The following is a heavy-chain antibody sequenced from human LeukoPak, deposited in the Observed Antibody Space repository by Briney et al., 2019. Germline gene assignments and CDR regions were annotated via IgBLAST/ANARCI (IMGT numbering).Heavy chain of an antibody. CDR1: GFTLSSYS. Sequence: PGGSLRLSCAASGFTLSSYSMNWVRQAPGKGLEWVSSISSSSSYIYYADSVKGRFTISRDNAKNSLYLQMNSLRAEDTAVYYCARGAPLRFLEWLYFDYWGQGTLVTVSS. D-gene: IGHD3-3*01. CDR3: ARGAPLRFLEWLYFDY. CDR2: ISSSSSYI. V-gene: IGHV3-21*01. J-gene: IGHJ4*02.